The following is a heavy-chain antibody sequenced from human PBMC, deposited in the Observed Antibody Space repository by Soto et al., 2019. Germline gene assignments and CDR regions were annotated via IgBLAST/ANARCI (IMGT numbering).Heavy chain of an antibody. D-gene: IGHD6-19*01. CDR1: GGTFSSYA. V-gene: IGHV1-69*13. CDR3: AIRRAYSSGWYDYFDY. Sequence: SVKVSCKASGGTFSSYAISWVRQAPGQGLEWMGGIIPIFGTANYAQKFQGRVTITADESTSTAYMELSSLRSEDTAVYYCAIRRAYSSGWYDYFDYWGQGTLVTVSS. CDR2: IIPIFGTA. J-gene: IGHJ4*02.